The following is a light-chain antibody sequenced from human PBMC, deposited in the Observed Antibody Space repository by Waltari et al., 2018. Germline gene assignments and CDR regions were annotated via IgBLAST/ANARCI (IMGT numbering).Light chain of an antibody. J-gene: IGKJ1*01. CDR3: MQTRQTPWT. Sequence: DILMTQSPLSLPVTPGERASISFRSMQSLMHRTGYNYLDWYLQKPGQSPQLLIYLGSNRASGVPDRFSGRGSGTGFTLEINRVETEDAGIYYCMQTRQTPWTFGQGTKVEIK. V-gene: IGKV2-28*01. CDR2: LGS. CDR1: QSLMHRTGYNY.